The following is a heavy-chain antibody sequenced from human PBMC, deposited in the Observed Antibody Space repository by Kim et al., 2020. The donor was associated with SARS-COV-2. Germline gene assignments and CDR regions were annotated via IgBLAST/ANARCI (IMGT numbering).Heavy chain of an antibody. V-gene: IGHV3-15*01. Sequence: GGSLRLSCAASGFTFSNAWMSWVRQAPGKGLEWVGRIKSKTDGGTTDYTAPVKGRVTIARDDSKNTLYLQMNSLKTEDTAVYYCTSASLIWFGGLCYWGQRALFSVSS. J-gene: IGHJ4*02. D-gene: IGHD3-10*01. CDR1: GFTFSNAW. CDR2: IKSKTDGGTT. CDR3: TSASLIWFGGLCY.